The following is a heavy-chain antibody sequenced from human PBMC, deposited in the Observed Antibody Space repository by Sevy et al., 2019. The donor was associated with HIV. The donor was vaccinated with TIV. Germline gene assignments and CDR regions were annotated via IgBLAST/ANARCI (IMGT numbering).Heavy chain of an antibody. CDR1: GFTFSSYD. V-gene: IGHV3-13*01. J-gene: IGHJ3*02. D-gene: IGHD3-22*01. Sequence: GGSLRLSCAASGFTFSSYDMHWVRQATGKGLEWVSAIGTAGDTYYPGSVKGRFTISRENAKNSLYLQMNSLRAVDTAVYYCARGKRGSSYYYDSSGYKWSYAFDIWGQGTMVTVSS. CDR3: ARGKRGSSYYYDSSGYKWSYAFDI. CDR2: IGTAGDT.